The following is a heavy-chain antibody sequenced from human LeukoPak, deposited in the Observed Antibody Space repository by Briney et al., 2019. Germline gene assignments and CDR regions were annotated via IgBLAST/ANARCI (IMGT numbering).Heavy chain of an antibody. Sequence: GESLKISCKGSGYSFTSYWIGWVRQMPGKGLEWMGIIYPGDSDTRYSPSFQGQVTISADKSISTAYLQWSSLKASDTAMYYCARHSAAAYYGSGANLGGGWFDPWGQGTLVTVPS. V-gene: IGHV5-51*01. D-gene: IGHD3-10*01. CDR3: ARHSAAAYYGSGANLGGGWFDP. CDR2: IYPGDSDT. J-gene: IGHJ5*02. CDR1: GYSFTSYW.